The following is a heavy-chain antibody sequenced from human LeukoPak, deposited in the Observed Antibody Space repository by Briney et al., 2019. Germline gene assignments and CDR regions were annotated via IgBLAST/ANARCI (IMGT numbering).Heavy chain of an antibody. J-gene: IGHJ4*02. CDR1: SGSISSRSYY. CDR2: IYYSGST. CDR3: ARQAIFGVVISHFDY. D-gene: IGHD3-3*01. Sequence: SETLSLTCGVSSGSISSRSYYWGWIRQPPGKGLEWIGSIYYSGSTYYNPSLKSRVTISVDTSKNQFSLKLSSVTAADTAVYYCARQAIFGVVISHFDYWGQGTLVTVSS. V-gene: IGHV4-39*01.